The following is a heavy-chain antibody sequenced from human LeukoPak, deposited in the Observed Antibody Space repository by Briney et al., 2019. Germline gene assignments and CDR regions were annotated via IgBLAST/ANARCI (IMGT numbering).Heavy chain of an antibody. CDR3: AKKLPGASYYFDF. V-gene: IGHV3-23*01. CDR1: GFTLSNDD. Sequence: GGSLRLSCIASGFTLSNDDMTWVRRTPGKGLEYVSSIGSGGYTFYAGSVKGRFSISRDISQNTVYLQMNSLRAEDTAMYFCAKKLPGASYYFDFWGQGTLVTVSS. J-gene: IGHJ4*02. CDR2: IGSGGYT. D-gene: IGHD7-27*01.